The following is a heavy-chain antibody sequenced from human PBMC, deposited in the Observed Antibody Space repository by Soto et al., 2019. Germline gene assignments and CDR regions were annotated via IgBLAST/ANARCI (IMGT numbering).Heavy chain of an antibody. Sequence: GGSLRLSCAASGFTFSSYAMSWVRQAPGKGLEWVSAISGSGGSTYYADSVKGRFTISRDNSKNTLYLQMNSLRAEDTAVYYCAKKRGYCSSTSCYKKRDDALDIWGQGTMVTVSS. CDR1: GFTFSSYA. V-gene: IGHV3-23*01. D-gene: IGHD2-2*01. J-gene: IGHJ3*02. CDR2: ISGSGGST. CDR3: AKKRGYCSSTSCYKKRDDALDI.